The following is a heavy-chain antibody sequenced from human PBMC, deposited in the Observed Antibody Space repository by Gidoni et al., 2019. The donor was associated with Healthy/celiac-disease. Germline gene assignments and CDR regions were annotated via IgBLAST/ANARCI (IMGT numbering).Heavy chain of an antibody. CDR3: ANGYSYGSFDY. CDR2: ISWNSGSI. D-gene: IGHD5-18*01. J-gene: IGHJ4*02. V-gene: IGHV3-9*01. CDR1: GFTFDDYA. Sequence: EVQLVESGGGLVQPGRWLRHSCAASGFTFDDYAMHWVRQAQGKGLEWVSGISWNSGSIGYADSVKGRFTISRDNAKTSLYLQMNSLRAEDTALYYCANGYSYGSFDYWGQGTLVTVSS.